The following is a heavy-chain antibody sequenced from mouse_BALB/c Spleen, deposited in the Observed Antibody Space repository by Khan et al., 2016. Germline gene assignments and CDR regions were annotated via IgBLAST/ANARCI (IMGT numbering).Heavy chain of an antibody. CDR2: ISSGGSP. D-gene: IGHD1-2*01. CDR1: GFTFSSYA. V-gene: IGHV5-6-5*01. Sequence: EVELVESGGVLVKPGGSLKLSCAASGFTFSSYAMSWVRQTPEKRLEWVASISSGGSPFYPDILKGRFTISRDNARNILYLQLSSLRSEDTAMYYCATNGYYFDYWGQGTTLTVSS. J-gene: IGHJ2*01. CDR3: ATNGYYFDY.